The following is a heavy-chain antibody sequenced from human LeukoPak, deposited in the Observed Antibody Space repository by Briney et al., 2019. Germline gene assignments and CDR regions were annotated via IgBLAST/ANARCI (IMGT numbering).Heavy chain of an antibody. CDR1: GFTVSSNY. J-gene: IGHJ3*02. CDR2: IYSGGST. D-gene: IGHD6-13*01. CDR3: ARDPAAAGFFDI. V-gene: IGHV3-53*01. Sequence: GGSLRLSCAASGFTVSSNYMSWVRQAPGKGLEWISVIYSGGSTYYADSVKGRFTISRDNSKNTLYLQMNSLRAEDTAVYYCARDPAAAGFFDIWGQGTMVTVSS.